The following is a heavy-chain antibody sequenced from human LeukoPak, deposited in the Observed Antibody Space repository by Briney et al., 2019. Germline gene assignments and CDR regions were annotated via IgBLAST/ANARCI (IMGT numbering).Heavy chain of an antibody. CDR3: ARGNWELPTHHFDY. CDR2: IIPIFGTA. CDR1: GGTFSSYA. J-gene: IGHJ4*02. D-gene: IGHD1-7*01. V-gene: IGHV1-69*13. Sequence: SVKVSCKASGGTFSSYAISWVRQAPGQGLEWMGGIIPIFGTANYAQKFQGRVTITADESTSTAYMELSSLRSEDTAVYYCARGNWELPTHHFDYWGQGTLVTVSS.